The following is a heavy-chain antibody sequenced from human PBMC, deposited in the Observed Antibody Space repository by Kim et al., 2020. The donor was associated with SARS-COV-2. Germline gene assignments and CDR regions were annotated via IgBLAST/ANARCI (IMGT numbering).Heavy chain of an antibody. J-gene: IGHJ6*02. CDR1: GYTFTSYY. D-gene: IGHD2-15*01. CDR2: INPSGGST. CDR3: ASEGYCSGGSCYSGKRRDYYYYYGMDV. V-gene: IGHV1-46*01. Sequence: ASVKVSCKASGYTFTSYYMHWVRQAPGQGLEWMGIINPSGGSTSYAQKFQGRVTMTRDTSTSTVYMELSSLRSEDTAVYYCASEGYCSGGSCYSGKRRDYYYYYGMDVWGQGTTVTVSS.